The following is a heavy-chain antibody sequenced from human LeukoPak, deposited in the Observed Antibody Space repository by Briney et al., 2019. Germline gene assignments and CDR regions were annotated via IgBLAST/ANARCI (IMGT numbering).Heavy chain of an antibody. CDR2: IYYTGST. J-gene: IGHJ4*02. V-gene: IGHV4-59*01. D-gene: IGHD5-18*01. Sequence: SETLSLACTVSGGSISSYYWSWIRQPPGKGLEWIGYIYYTGSTNYNPSLKSRVTISVDTSKNQFSLKLSSVTAADTAVHYCARVVYGYLYPFDYWGQGTLVTVSS. CDR3: ARVVYGYLYPFDY. CDR1: GGSISSYY.